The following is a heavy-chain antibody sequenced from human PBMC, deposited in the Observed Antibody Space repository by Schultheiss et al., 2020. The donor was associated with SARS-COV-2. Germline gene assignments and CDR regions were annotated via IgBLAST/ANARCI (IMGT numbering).Heavy chain of an antibody. CDR2: ISYDGSNK. J-gene: IGHJ4*02. CDR3: ARTDIAARHRDFDY. V-gene: IGHV3-30*03. CDR1: GFTFSSYG. Sequence: GESLKISCAASGFTFSSYGMHWVRQAPGKGLEWVAVISYDGSNKYYADSVKGRLTISRDNAKNSLYLQMNSLRAEDTAVYYCARTDIAARHRDFDYWGQGTLVTVSS. D-gene: IGHD6-6*01.